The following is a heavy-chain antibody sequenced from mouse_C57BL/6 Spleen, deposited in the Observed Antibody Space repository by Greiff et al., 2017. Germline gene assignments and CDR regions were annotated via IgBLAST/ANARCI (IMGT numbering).Heavy chain of an antibody. Sequence: QVQLKESGPELVKPGASVKLSCKASGYTFTSYDINWVKQRPGQGLEWIGWIYPRDGSTKYNEKFKGKATLTVDTSSSTAYMELHSLTSEDSAVYFCARTHYYGSSYGFAYGGPGNLVTVSA. CDR1: GYTFTSYD. V-gene: IGHV1-85*01. CDR3: ARTHYYGSSYGFAY. D-gene: IGHD1-1*01. CDR2: IYPRDGST. J-gene: IGHJ3*01.